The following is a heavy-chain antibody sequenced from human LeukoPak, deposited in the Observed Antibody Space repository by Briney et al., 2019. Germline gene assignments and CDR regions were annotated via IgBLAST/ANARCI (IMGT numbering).Heavy chain of an antibody. Sequence: GASVKVSCKASGGTFSSYAISWVRQAPGQGLEWMGRIIPILGIANYAQKFQGRVTITADKSTSTAYMELSSLRSEDTAVYYCARVPGDYYYYGMDVWGQGTTVTVSS. J-gene: IGHJ6*02. V-gene: IGHV1-69*04. CDR2: IIPILGIA. CDR1: GGTFSSYA. CDR3: ARVPGDYYYYGMDV.